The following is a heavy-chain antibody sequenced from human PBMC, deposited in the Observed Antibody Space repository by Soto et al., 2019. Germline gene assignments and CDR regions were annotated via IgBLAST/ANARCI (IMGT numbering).Heavy chain of an antibody. D-gene: IGHD5-12*01. Sequence: TPSLTCTVSGGSISSFYWSWIRQPPGKGLEWIGYIYYSGSTNYNPSLKSRVTISVDTSKNQFSLKLSSVTAADTAVYYCARGSWEMATKDWGQGTLVTVSS. CDR3: ARGSWEMATKD. V-gene: IGHV4-59*01. CDR2: IYYSGST. CDR1: GGSISSFY. J-gene: IGHJ4*02.